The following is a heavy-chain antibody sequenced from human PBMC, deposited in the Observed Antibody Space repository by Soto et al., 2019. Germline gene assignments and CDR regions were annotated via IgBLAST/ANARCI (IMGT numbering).Heavy chain of an antibody. CDR2: VWYDGSNK. J-gene: IGHJ6*02. D-gene: IGHD5-18*01. CDR3: ARDQGYSYGYWTVNYYYYYGMDV. Sequence: GGSLRLSCAASGFTFSSYGIHWVRQAPGKGLERGAVVWYDGSNKHYAASGKGRFTISRDNSRNTLYLQMNRLRAEDTAVYYCARDQGYSYGYWTVNYYYYYGMDVWGQGTTVTVSS. V-gene: IGHV3-33*01. CDR1: GFTFSSYG.